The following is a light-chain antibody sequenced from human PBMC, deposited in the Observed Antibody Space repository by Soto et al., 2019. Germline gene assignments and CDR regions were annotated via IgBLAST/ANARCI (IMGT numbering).Light chain of an antibody. CDR2: GAS. J-gene: IGKJ1*01. CDR1: QSVSNNY. Sequence: EIVMTQSPAALSVSPGNAATLSCRASQSVSNNYLAWYQQKPGQAPRLLIYGASNRATGIPDRFSGSGSGTDFTLTISRLEPEDFAVYYCQQYISSPRTFGQGTKV. V-gene: IGKV3-20*01. CDR3: QQYISSPRT.